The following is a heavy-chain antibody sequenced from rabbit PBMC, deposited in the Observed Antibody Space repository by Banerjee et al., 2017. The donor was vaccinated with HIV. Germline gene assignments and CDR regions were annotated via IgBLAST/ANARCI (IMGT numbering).Heavy chain of an antibody. V-gene: IGHV1S45*01. CDR1: GFSFSNKYV. J-gene: IGHJ4*01. Sequence: QEQLEESGGGLVKPEGSLTLTCKASGFSFSNKYVMCWVRRAPGKGLEWIACINTSSGNTVYASWAKGRFTISKTSSTTVTLQMTSLTAADTATYFCGRDRDGDAGYGSLALWGPGTLVTVS. CDR2: INTSSGNT. D-gene: IGHD6-1*01. CDR3: GRDRDGDAGYGSLAL.